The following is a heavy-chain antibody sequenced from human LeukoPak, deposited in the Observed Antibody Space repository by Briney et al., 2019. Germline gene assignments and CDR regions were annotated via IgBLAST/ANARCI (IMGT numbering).Heavy chain of an antibody. J-gene: IGHJ4*02. Sequence: GASVKVSCKASGYTFTGYYMHWVRQAPGQGLEWMGWINPNSGGTNYAQKFQGRVTMTRDTSISTAYMELSSLTSADTALYYCARGWYISGTYYWGQGTLVTVSS. CDR3: ARGWYISGTYY. CDR1: GYTFTGYY. V-gene: IGHV1-2*02. CDR2: INPNSGGT. D-gene: IGHD6-19*01.